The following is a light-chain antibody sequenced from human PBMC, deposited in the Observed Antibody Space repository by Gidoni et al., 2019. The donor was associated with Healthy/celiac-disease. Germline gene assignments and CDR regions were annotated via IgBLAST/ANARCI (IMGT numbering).Light chain of an antibody. V-gene: IGKV1-33*01. CDR1: QDISNY. J-gene: IGKJ2*01. CDR2: DAS. CDR3: QQYDNLPKT. Sequence: DIQMTQSPSSLSASVGDSVTITCQASQDISNYLNWYQQKPGKAPKLLIYDASNLETGVPARFSGSGSGTDFTFTISSLQPEDIATYYCQQYDNLPKTFXQXTKLEIK.